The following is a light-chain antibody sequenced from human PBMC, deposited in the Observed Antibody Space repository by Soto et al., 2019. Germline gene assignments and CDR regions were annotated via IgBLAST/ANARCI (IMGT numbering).Light chain of an antibody. CDR1: QSVSSSY. Sequence: EIVLTQSPGTLSLSPGEIATLSCRASQSVSSSYLVWYQQKPGQAPRVLIYGTSIRASGVPERFSGGGSGTDFTLTITRLEPEDFAVYYCQQYGSSLFTFGPGTKVDIK. V-gene: IGKV3-20*01. CDR2: GTS. J-gene: IGKJ3*01. CDR3: QQYGSSLFT.